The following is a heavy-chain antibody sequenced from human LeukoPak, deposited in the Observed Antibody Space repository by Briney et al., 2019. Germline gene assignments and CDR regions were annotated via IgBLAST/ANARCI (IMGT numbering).Heavy chain of an antibody. D-gene: IGHD3-10*01. CDR2: IGNTET. Sequence: GGSLRLSCAASGFTFYTYAMSWVRQAPGKGLEWVSTIGNTETYYADSVKGRFTISRDNRQNTVYLQMTSLRAEDTAVYFCAKDAIRGNGIYDAFDIWGQETRVTVSS. V-gene: IGHV3-23*01. J-gene: IGHJ3*02. CDR1: GFTFYTYA. CDR3: AKDAIRGNGIYDAFDI.